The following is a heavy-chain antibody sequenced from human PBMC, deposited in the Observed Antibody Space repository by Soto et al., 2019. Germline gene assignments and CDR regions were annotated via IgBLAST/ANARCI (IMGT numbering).Heavy chain of an antibody. D-gene: IGHD1-26*01. CDR3: ARDMRQPWELLVGEFDY. CDR2: ISAYNSNT. CDR1: GYTFTSYG. Sequence: QVQLVQSGAEVKKPGASVKVSCKASGYTFTSYGISWVRQAPGQGLEWMGWISAYNSNTNYAQKLQGRVTMTTDTSTSTAYMELRSLRSDDTAVYYCARDMRQPWELLVGEFDYWGQGTLVTVSS. V-gene: IGHV1-18*01. J-gene: IGHJ4*02.